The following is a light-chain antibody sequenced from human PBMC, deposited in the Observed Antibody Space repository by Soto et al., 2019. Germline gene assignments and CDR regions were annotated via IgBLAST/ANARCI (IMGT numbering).Light chain of an antibody. J-gene: IGLJ1*01. CDR2: ENN. CDR1: SSNIGAGYE. V-gene: IGLV1-40*01. CDR3: QSYDSSLGGYV. Sequence: QSVLTQPPSVSDAPGQRVTISCTGSSSNIGAGYEAHWYQQVPGTAPKLLIYENNNRPSGVPDRFSGSKSATSASLAITGLRAEDEAEYYCQSYDSSLGGYVFGTGTKLTVL.